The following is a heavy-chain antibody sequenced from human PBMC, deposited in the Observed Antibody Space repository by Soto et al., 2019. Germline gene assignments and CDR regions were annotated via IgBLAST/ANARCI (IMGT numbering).Heavy chain of an antibody. CDR1: GGSFSDYY. Sequence: PSETLSLTCAVYGGSFSDYYWSWIRQPPGKGLEWIGEINHSGSTNYNPSLKSRVTISVDTSKNQFSLKLSSVTAADTAVYYCARVGNYGSGSYYPTGIDYWGQGTLVT. CDR3: ARVGNYGSGSYYPTGIDY. D-gene: IGHD3-10*01. J-gene: IGHJ4*02. CDR2: INHSGST. V-gene: IGHV4-34*01.